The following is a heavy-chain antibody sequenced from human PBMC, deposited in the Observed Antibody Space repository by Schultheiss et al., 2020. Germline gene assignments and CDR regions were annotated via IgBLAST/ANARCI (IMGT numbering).Heavy chain of an antibody. J-gene: IGHJ4*02. CDR1: GFTFSSYG. Sequence: GGSLRLSCAASGFTFSSYGMHWVRQAPGKGLEWVAFIRYDGSNKYYADSVKGRFTISRDNSKNTLYLQMNNLRAEDTAVYYCARTELRFLVEVYHFDNWGQGTLVTVSS. V-gene: IGHV3-30*02. D-gene: IGHD3-3*01. CDR3: ARTELRFLVEVYHFDN. CDR2: IRYDGSNK.